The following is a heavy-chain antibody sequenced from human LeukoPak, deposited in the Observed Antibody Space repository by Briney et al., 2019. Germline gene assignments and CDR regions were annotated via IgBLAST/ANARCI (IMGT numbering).Heavy chain of an antibody. CDR3: ATGRAYSSVDY. V-gene: IGHV4-59*01. D-gene: IGHD6-19*01. Sequence: SETLSLTCTVSGGSISSYYWSWIRQPPGKGLEWIGCIYYTGSTNYNPSLKSRVTISVDTSKNQFSLKLSSVAAADTAVYYCATGRAYSSVDYWGQGTLVTVST. J-gene: IGHJ4*02. CDR2: IYYTGST. CDR1: GGSISSYY.